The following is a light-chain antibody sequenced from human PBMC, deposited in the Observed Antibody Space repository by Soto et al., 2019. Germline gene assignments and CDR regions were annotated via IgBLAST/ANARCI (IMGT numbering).Light chain of an antibody. CDR1: SSDVGGYNY. CDR3: SSYTSTTTRV. J-gene: IGLJ1*01. Sequence: QSALTHPASVSRSPGQSITISCTGTSSDVGGYNYVSWYQQHPGKGPKLMIYEVSNRPSGVSNRFSGSKSGNTATLTISGLQAEDEADYYCSSYTSTTTRVFGTGTKVTVL. V-gene: IGLV2-14*03. CDR2: EVS.